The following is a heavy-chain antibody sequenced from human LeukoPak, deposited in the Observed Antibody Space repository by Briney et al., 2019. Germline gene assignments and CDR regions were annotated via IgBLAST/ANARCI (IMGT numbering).Heavy chain of an antibody. V-gene: IGHV3-66*01. J-gene: IGHJ4*02. D-gene: IGHD5-12*01. Sequence: GGSLRLSCAASGFTVSSNYMSWVRQAPGKGLEWVSIINSGGGTYYADSVKGRFTISRDNAKNSLYLQMNSLRAEDTAVYYCARDLATLGDYWGQGTLVTVSS. CDR1: GFTVSSNY. CDR3: ARDLATLGDY. CDR2: INSGGGT.